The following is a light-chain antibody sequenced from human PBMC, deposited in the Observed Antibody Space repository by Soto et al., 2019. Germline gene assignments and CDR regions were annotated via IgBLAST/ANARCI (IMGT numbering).Light chain of an antibody. Sequence: SVLTQSPGTLSLSPGERATLSCRTSQSISSNYLAWYQQRPGQAPRLLIYGASNRATGIPDRFSGRGSGTDFTLTISRLEPEDFAVYFCQQYDGSPTFGQGTKLDIK. CDR1: QSISSNY. J-gene: IGKJ2*01. CDR2: GAS. CDR3: QQYDGSPT. V-gene: IGKV3-20*01.